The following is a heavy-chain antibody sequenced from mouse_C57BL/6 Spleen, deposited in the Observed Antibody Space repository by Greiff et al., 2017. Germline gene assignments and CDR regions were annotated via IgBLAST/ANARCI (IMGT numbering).Heavy chain of an antibody. D-gene: IGHD2-2*01. CDR3: ARGNGSGDAMDY. J-gene: IGHJ4*01. V-gene: IGHV1-50*01. CDR1: GYTFTSYW. Sequence: VQLQQPGAELVKPGASVKLSCKASGYTFTSYWMQWVKQRPGQGLEWIGEIDPSDSYTNYNQNFKGKATLTGDTSSSTAYMQLSSLTSEDSAVYYCARGNGSGDAMDYWGQGTSVTVSS. CDR2: IDPSDSYT.